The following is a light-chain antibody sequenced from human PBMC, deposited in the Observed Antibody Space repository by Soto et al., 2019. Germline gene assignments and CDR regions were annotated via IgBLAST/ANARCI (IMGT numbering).Light chain of an antibody. CDR2: RNS. CDR1: ASTIGRNY. J-gene: IGLJ1*01. Sequence: QSALTQSPSASGTPGQRVTISCSGSASTIGRNYVYWYQQLPGTAPKLLIYRNSQRPSGVPDRFSGSKSGTSASLAISGLRSEEEADYYCEAWDDNLSGFYVFGAGTKVTV. CDR3: EAWDDNLSGFYV. V-gene: IGLV1-47*01.